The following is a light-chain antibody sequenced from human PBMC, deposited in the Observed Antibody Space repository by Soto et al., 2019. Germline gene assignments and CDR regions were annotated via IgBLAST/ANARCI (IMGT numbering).Light chain of an antibody. CDR2: LAS. CDR1: QHIPNV. CDR3: LHHNGYPPV. Sequence: DIQMTQSPSSLPQPLGAPFTITSRAGQHIPNVCACYQQKAGRAPKCLILLASRLQTGVPSRFSGSGSGTEFTLTISSLQPEDFATYYCLHHNGYPPVFGQGTKVEIK. J-gene: IGKJ2*01. V-gene: IGKV1-17*01.